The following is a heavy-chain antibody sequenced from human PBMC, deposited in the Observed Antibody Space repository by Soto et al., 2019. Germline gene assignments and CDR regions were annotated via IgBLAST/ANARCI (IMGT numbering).Heavy chain of an antibody. CDR1: GYTFTSYG. CDR3: ARGVGYCSGGSCSYYFDY. D-gene: IGHD2-15*01. CDR2: ISAYNGNT. Sequence: QVQLVQSGAEVKKPGASVKVSCKASGYTFTSYGISWVRQAPGQGLEWMGWISAYNGNTNYAQKLQGRVTMTTDTSTSAAYMELRSLRSDDTTVYYCARGVGYCSGGSCSYYFDYWGQGTLVTVSS. V-gene: IGHV1-18*01. J-gene: IGHJ4*02.